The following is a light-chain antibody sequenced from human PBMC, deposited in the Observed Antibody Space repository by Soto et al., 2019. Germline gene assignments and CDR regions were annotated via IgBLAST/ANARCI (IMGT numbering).Light chain of an antibody. CDR1: PSVSTNY. V-gene: IGKV3-20*01. CDR3: QQYANSHGT. J-gene: IGKJ1*01. Sequence: PGERATLSCRASPSVSTNYVAWYQQKPGQAPRLLIYGASSRASGIPDRFRGSGSGTDFTLTISRLEPEDFAVYYCQQYANSHGTFGQGTKVDIK. CDR2: GAS.